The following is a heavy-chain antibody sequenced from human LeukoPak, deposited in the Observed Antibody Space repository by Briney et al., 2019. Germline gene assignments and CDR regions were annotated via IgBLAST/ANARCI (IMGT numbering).Heavy chain of an antibody. D-gene: IGHD6-6*01. V-gene: IGHV4-59*01. Sequence: PSETLSLTCTVSGASISSYYWSWIRQPPGRGLEWIGDIYYSGSIKYNPSLKSRVTMSVDTSKNQFSLKLSSVTAADTAIYYCARGGAARLHFQNWGQGTLVTVSS. J-gene: IGHJ1*01. CDR1: GASISSYY. CDR2: IYYSGSI. CDR3: ARGGAARLHFQN.